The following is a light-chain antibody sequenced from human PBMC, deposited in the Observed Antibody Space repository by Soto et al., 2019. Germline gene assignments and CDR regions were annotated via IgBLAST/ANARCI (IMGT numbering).Light chain of an antibody. J-gene: IGLJ1*01. Sequence: SALTQPRSVSGSPGQSVTISCTGTSGDVGLYDYVSWYQHHPGKAPKLMIYDVTKRPSGVPDRFSGSKSGNTASLTISGLQAEDEADYYCCSYAGSYTFYVFGTGTKVTVL. CDR3: CSYAGSYTFYV. V-gene: IGLV2-11*01. CDR2: DVT. CDR1: SGDVGLYDY.